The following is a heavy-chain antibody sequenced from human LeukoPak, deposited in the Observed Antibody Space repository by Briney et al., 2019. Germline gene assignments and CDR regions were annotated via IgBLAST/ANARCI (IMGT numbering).Heavy chain of an antibody. CDR1: GFTFDDYA. Sequence: GGSLRLSCAASGFTFDDYAMHWVRQAPGKGLEWVSGISWNSGSIGYADSVKGRFTISRDNAKNSLYLQMNSLRAEDTAVYYCATDLYDSSGFDYWGQGTLVTVSS. CDR3: ATDLYDSSGFDY. CDR2: ISWNSGSI. V-gene: IGHV3-9*01. D-gene: IGHD3-22*01. J-gene: IGHJ4*02.